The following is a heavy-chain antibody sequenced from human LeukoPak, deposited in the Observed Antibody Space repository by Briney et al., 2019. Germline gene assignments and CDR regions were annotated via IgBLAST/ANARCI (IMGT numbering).Heavy chain of an antibody. Sequence: PSETLSLTCTVSGGSISSYYWSWIRQPAGKGLEWIGRIYTSGSTNYNPSLKSRVTMSVDTSKNQFSLKLSSVTAADTAVYYCARAPMVRGVLYMDVWGKGTTVTISS. CDR1: GGSISSYY. J-gene: IGHJ6*03. D-gene: IGHD3-10*01. CDR2: IYTSGST. V-gene: IGHV4-4*07. CDR3: ARAPMVRGVLYMDV.